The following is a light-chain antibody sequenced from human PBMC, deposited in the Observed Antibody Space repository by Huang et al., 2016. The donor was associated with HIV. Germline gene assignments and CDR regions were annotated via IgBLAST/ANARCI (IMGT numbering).Light chain of an antibody. Sequence: DIQMTQSPSSLSAYVGDRVTITCRASQGISKSLAWYQQTPGNAPKLLVYIAARLESGVPSRFSGSGSETDYTLTINGLQPEDSATYYCQQYFSPLRTFGQGTKVEIK. CDR1: QGISKS. J-gene: IGKJ1*01. CDR3: QQYFSPLRT. V-gene: IGKV1-NL1*01. CDR2: IAA.